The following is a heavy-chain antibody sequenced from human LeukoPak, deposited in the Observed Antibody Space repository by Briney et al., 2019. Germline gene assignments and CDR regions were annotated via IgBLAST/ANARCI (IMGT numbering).Heavy chain of an antibody. CDR3: AKDMGYYYGSGSYPPENDY. J-gene: IGHJ4*02. D-gene: IGHD3-10*01. V-gene: IGHV3-23*01. Sequence: PGGSLRLSCAASGFTFSTYVMSWVRQAPGKGLEWVSAITSSGVTTYYADSVKGRFTISRDNSKNTLSLQMNSLRAEDTAVYYCAKDMGYYYGSGSYPPENDYWGQGTLVTVSS. CDR1: GFTFSTYV. CDR2: ITSSGVTT.